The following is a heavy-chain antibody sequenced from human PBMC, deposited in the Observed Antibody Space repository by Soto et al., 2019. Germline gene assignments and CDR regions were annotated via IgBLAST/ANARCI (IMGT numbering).Heavy chain of an antibody. CDR2: IIVGNGNT. J-gene: IGHJ4*02. V-gene: IGHV1-58*01. CDR1: GFTFTNSA. D-gene: IGHD2-21*02. CDR3: AAEVYSGGDCCHFDY. Sequence: QVQVVQSGPEVRKPGTSVKVSCKTSGFTFTNSAVQWMRQARGQRLEWIGWIIVGNGNTNYAQKVQGRVTITRDVSXXTAYMELSSLTSEDTAVYYCAAEVYSGGDCCHFDYWGQGALVTVSS.